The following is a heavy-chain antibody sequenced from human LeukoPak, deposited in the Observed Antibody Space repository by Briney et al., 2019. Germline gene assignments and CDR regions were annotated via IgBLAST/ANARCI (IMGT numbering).Heavy chain of an antibody. Sequence: SGGSLRLSCAASEFTFSSYAMSWVRQAPGKGLEWVSAISGSGGRTYYAESVKGRFTISRDNNENTLYLQMNSLRAEDTAVYYCARSHREGNGYKPADYWGQGTLVTVSS. J-gene: IGHJ4*02. CDR3: ARSHREGNGYKPADY. CDR2: ISGSGGRT. D-gene: IGHD5-24*01. CDR1: EFTFSSYA. V-gene: IGHV3-23*01.